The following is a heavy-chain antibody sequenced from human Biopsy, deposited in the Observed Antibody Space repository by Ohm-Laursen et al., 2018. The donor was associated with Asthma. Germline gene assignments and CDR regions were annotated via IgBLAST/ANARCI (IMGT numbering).Heavy chain of an antibody. CDR1: GFAVSRDH. CDR2: INSGGTS. CDR3: ARGGSSNWSHYYFDY. J-gene: IGHJ4*01. V-gene: IGHV3-53*01. D-gene: IGHD2-2*01. Sequence: SLRLSCTASGFAVSRDHMFWVRQAPGKGLEWASVINSGGTSHTADSVRGRFTISRDYSKNTLYLQMHSLRAEDTAVYYCARGGSSNWSHYYFDYWGQGTLGTVSS.